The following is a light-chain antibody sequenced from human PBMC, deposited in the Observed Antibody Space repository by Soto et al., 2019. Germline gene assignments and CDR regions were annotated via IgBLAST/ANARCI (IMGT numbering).Light chain of an antibody. V-gene: IGLV2-14*01. CDR2: EVS. CDR1: ISDVGGYNY. J-gene: IGLJ1*01. Sequence: QSVLTQPASVSGSPGQSITISCTGTISDVGGYNYVSWYQQHPGKAPKLIIYEVSNRPSGVSDRFSGSKSGNTASLTISGLQAEDEADYYCSSYTSISLYVFGGGTKVTAL. CDR3: SSYTSISLYV.